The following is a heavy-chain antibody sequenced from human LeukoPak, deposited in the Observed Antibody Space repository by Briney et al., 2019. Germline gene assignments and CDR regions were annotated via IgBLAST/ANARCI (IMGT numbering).Heavy chain of an antibody. CDR3: ATARDKYCSGSYCEY. D-gene: IGHD3-10*01. CDR1: GFTFSSNY. CDR2: IYSGGTT. V-gene: IGHV3-66*02. J-gene: IGHJ4*02. Sequence: GGSLRLSCAASGFTFSSNYMSWVRQAPGKGLEWVSVIYSGGTTYYSDAVKGGFTISRDNSKNTLYLQMNSLRAEDTAVYYCATARDKYCSGSYCEYWGQGTLVTVSS.